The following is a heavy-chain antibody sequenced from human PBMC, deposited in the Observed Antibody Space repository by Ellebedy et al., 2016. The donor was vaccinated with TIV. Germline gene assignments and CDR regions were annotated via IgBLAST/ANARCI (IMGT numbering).Heavy chain of an antibody. CDR3: ARRGSYGDYAVQVNSWFDS. V-gene: IGHV3-7*01. J-gene: IGHJ5*01. CDR2: IYQDGSQI. CDR1: GFSFRSYW. Sequence: PGGSLRLSCAASGFSFRSYWMTWVRQAPGKGLEWVANIYQDGSQIYYVDSVKGRFTVSRDNAKNSLYLQMNSLRAEDTVIYFCARRGSYGDYAVQVNSWFDSWGRGTLVTVSS. D-gene: IGHD4-17*01.